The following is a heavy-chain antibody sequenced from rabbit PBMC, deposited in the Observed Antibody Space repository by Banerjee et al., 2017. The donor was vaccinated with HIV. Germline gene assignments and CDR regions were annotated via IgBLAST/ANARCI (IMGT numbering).Heavy chain of an antibody. Sequence: QEQLEESGGDLVKPEGSLTLTCTASGFSFSNKYVMCWVRQAPGKGLEWIACINTSSGITVSATWAKGRFTISKTSSTTVTLQMTSLPAADTATYFCATDIVGYGVYGYGDLWGQGTLVTVS. CDR3: ATDIVGYGVYGYGDL. CDR1: GFSFSNKYV. D-gene: IGHD6-1*01. J-gene: IGHJ3*01. V-gene: IGHV1S45*01. CDR2: INTSSGIT.